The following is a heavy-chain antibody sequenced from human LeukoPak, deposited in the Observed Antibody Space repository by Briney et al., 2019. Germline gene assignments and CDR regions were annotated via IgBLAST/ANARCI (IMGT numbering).Heavy chain of an antibody. CDR3: VQQLGDY. CDR1: GFTFTIFG. V-gene: IGHV3-7*01. J-gene: IGHJ4*02. D-gene: IGHD6-13*01. CDR2: IKQDGSEK. Sequence: GGSLRLSCAASGFTFTIFGLNWVRQAPGKGPEWVANIKQDGSEKYYVDSVKGRFTISRDNAKNSLYLQMNSLRAEDTAIYYCVQQLGDYWGQGTLVTVSS.